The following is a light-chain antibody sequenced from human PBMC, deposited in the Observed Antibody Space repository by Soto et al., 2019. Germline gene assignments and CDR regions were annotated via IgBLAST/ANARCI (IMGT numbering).Light chain of an antibody. CDR1: QSVSSK. Sequence: EIVLTQSPGTLSLSPGERATLSCWASQSVSSKLAWYQQKPGQAPRLLIYGARTRATGVPDRFSASGSGTDFSLTISRLEPEDFAVYYCQQYGTSPWTVGQGTKGDIK. J-gene: IGKJ1*01. V-gene: IGKV3-20*01. CDR2: GAR. CDR3: QQYGTSPWT.